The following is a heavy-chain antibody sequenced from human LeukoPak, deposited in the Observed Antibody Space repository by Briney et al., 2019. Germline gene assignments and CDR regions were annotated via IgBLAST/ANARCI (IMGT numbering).Heavy chain of an antibody. CDR2: ISAYNGNT. J-gene: IGHJ5*02. CDR3: ARGEGYFDFGRGYSLYNGFDP. D-gene: IGHD3-3*01. CDR1: GYTFTSYG. V-gene: IGHV1-18*01. Sequence: GASVKVSCKASGYTFTSYGISWVRQAPGQGLEWMGWISAYNGNTNYAQKLQGRVTMTTDTSTSTAYMELRSLRSDDTAVYYCARGEGYFDFGRGYSLYNGFDPWGQGTLVTVS.